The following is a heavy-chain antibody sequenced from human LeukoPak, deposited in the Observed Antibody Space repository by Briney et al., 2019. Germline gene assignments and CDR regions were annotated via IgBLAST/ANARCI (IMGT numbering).Heavy chain of an antibody. V-gene: IGHV3-7*01. Sequence: TGGSLRLSCAASGLTFSNYWMSWVRQAPGKGLEWVARIKEDGGEKMYVDSVKGRFTISRDNARNTLYLQMNSLRAKDTAVYYCGSGNWELDYWGHGTLVIVSS. J-gene: IGHJ4*01. CDR2: IKEDGGEK. CDR3: GSGNWELDY. CDR1: GLTFSNYW. D-gene: IGHD1-26*01.